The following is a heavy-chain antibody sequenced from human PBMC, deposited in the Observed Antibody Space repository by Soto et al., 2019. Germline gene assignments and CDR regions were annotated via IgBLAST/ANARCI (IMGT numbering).Heavy chain of an antibody. V-gene: IGHV1-69*13. J-gene: IGHJ6*02. D-gene: IGHD2-8*01. CDR2: IIPIFGTA. Sequence: SVKVSCKASGGTFSSYTISWVRQAPGQGLEWMGGIIPIFGTANYAQKFQGRVTITADESTSTAYMELSSLRSEDTAVYYCATCMLSNYYYYGMDVWGQGTTVTVSS. CDR1: GGTFSSYT. CDR3: ATCMLSNYYYYGMDV.